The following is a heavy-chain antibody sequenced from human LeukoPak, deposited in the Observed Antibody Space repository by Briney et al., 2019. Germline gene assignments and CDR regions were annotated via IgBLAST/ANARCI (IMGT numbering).Heavy chain of an antibody. D-gene: IGHD3-9*01. CDR3: ARDGRGLTGYNWFDP. Sequence: GGSLRLSCAASGFTFSSYAMSWVRQAPGKGLEWVSAISGSGGSTYYADSVKGRFTISRDNSKNTLYLQMNSLRAEDTAVYYCARDGRGLTGYNWFDPWGQGTLVTVSS. CDR1: GFTFSSYA. V-gene: IGHV3-23*01. CDR2: ISGSGGST. J-gene: IGHJ5*02.